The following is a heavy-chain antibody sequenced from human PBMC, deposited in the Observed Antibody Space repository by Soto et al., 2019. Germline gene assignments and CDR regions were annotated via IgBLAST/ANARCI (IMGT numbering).Heavy chain of an antibody. CDR1: GFTFSSYS. CDR2: ISSSSSTI. J-gene: IGHJ6*02. CDR3: ARERREYYYYGMDV. Sequence: GGSLRLSCAASGFTFSSYSMNWVRQAPGKGLEWVSYISSSSSTIYYADSVKGRFTISRDNAKNSLYLQMNSLRDEDTAVYYCARERREYYYYGMDVWGQGTMVTVSS. V-gene: IGHV3-48*02.